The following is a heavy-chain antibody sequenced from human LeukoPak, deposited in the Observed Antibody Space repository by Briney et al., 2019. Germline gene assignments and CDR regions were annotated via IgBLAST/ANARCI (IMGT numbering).Heavy chain of an antibody. D-gene: IGHD3-22*01. CDR3: AVYDSSGYYLNY. CDR2: IWYDGSNK. J-gene: IGHJ4*02. V-gene: IGHV3-33*01. Sequence: GRSLRLSCAASGFTFSSYGMHWVRQAPGKGLEWVAVIWYDGSNKYYADSVKGRFTISRDNSKNTLYLQMNSLGAEDTAVYYCAVYDSSGYYLNYWGQGTLVTVSS. CDR1: GFTFSSYG.